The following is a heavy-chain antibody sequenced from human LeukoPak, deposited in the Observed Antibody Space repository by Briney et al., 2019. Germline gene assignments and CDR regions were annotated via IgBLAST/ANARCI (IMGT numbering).Heavy chain of an antibody. V-gene: IGHV5-51*01. CDR1: GYSFTSYW. D-gene: IGHD2-15*01. CDR3: ARGRGYCSGGSCYYFDY. Sequence: GESLKISCKGSGYSFTSYWVGWVRQMPGKGLEWMGIIYPGDSDTRYSPSFQGQVTISADKSISSAYLQWSSLKASDTAMYYCARGRGYCSGGSCYYFDYWGQGTLVTVSS. CDR2: IYPGDSDT. J-gene: IGHJ4*02.